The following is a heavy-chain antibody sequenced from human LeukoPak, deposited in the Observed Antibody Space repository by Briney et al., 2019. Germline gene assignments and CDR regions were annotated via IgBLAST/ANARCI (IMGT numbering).Heavy chain of an antibody. CDR2: VSCDGGNE. CDR1: GFTFSNYA. D-gene: IGHD4-17*01. CDR3: ARDGRNDYGGFIDY. Sequence: PGRSLRLSCAASGFTFSNYAIHWVRQAPGKGLEWVAHVSCDGGNEYYADSVKGRFTISRDNSKNTVFLQMNSLTTEDTALFYCARDGRNDYGGFIDYWGQGTLVTVSS. V-gene: IGHV3-30-3*01. J-gene: IGHJ4*02.